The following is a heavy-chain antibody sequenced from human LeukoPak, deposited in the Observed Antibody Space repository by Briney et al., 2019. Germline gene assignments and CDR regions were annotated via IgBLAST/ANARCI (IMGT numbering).Heavy chain of an antibody. Sequence: GESLKISCKGSGYSFINYWVAWVRQMPGKGLEWMGIIYPGDSGTRYSPSFQGQVTISADKSISTAYLQWNSLEASDTAMYYCARRHKRGAYSYGVGYWGQGTLVTVSS. CDR1: GYSFINYW. CDR3: ARRHKRGAYSYGVGY. D-gene: IGHD5-18*01. V-gene: IGHV5-51*01. CDR2: IYPGDSGT. J-gene: IGHJ4*02.